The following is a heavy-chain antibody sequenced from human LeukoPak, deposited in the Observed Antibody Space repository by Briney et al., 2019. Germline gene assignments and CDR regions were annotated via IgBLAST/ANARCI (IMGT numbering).Heavy chain of an antibody. CDR1: GVSISRYY. CDR3: AKWVVVVVAATRNYYGMDV. D-gene: IGHD2-15*01. J-gene: IGHJ6*02. CDR2: IYPSGST. V-gene: IGHV4-4*07. Sequence: SETLSLTCTVSGVSISRYYWSWIRQPAGKGLEWLGRIYPSGSTNYNPSLKSRVAMSVDASKKQFSLELRSVTAADTAVYYCAKWVVVVVAATRNYYGMDVWGQGTTVTVSS.